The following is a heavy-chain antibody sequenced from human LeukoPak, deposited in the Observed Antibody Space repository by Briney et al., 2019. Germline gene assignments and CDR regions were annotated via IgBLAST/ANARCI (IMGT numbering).Heavy chain of an antibody. CDR2: IYPGDSET. CDR3: ARHYCSGGSCYPGYYYYMDV. CDR1: GYRFTNYW. J-gene: IGHJ6*03. Sequence: GASLQISWKGSGYRFTNYWIGWVRQMPGKGLEWMGIIYPGDSETRYSPSFQGEVTISADKSISTAYLQWSSLKASDTAMYYCARHYCSGGSCYPGYYYYMDVWGKGTTVTVSS. V-gene: IGHV5-51*01. D-gene: IGHD2-15*01.